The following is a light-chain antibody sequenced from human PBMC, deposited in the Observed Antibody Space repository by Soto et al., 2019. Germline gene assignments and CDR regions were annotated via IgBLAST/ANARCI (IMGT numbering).Light chain of an antibody. V-gene: IGKV3-20*01. CDR3: QQYGSSGT. CDR1: EGVGSS. Sequence: EMVMTQSPATLSVSPGERATLSCRASEGVGSSLAWCQQKPGQAPRLLIYGASNRATGIPDRFSGSGSGTDFTLTISRLEPEDFAVYYCQQYGSSGTFGQGTKVDIK. CDR2: GAS. J-gene: IGKJ1*01.